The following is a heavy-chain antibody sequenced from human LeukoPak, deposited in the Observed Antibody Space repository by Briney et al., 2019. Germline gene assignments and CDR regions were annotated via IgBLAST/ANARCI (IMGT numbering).Heavy chain of an antibody. J-gene: IGHJ5*02. CDR3: ARGKTSPGS. D-gene: IGHD1-7*01. V-gene: IGHV3-30*03. Sequence: GGSLTLSCAASGFTFSSYGMHWVRQAPGKGLEWVAVISYDGSNKYYADSVKGRFTISRDNSKNTLYLQMNSLRAEDTAVYYCARGKTSPGSWGQGTLVTVSS. CDR1: GFTFSSYG. CDR2: ISYDGSNK.